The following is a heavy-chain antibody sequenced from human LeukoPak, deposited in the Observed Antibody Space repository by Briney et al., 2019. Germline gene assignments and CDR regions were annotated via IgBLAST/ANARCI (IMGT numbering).Heavy chain of an antibody. J-gene: IGHJ4*02. D-gene: IGHD3-10*01. CDR3: ARRTMIQGVYSLDY. Sequence: GGSLRLSCAASRFTFSSYAFNWVRQAPGKGLEWVSYISTTDKTIYYADSVQGRFTISRDNAKNSLYLQMNSLSTEDTALYYCARRTMIQGVYSLDYWGQGTLVTVSS. CDR2: ISTTDKTI. CDR1: RFTFSSYA. V-gene: IGHV3-48*01.